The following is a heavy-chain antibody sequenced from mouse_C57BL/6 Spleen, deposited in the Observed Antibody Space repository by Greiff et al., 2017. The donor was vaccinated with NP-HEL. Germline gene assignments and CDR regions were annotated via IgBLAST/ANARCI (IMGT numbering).Heavy chain of an antibody. V-gene: IGHV3-6*01. D-gene: IGHD2-4*01. J-gene: IGHJ2*01. CDR3: ARVGYDYDVGLNFDY. CDR2: ISYDGSN. Sequence: EVKLEESGPGLVKPSQSLSLTCSVTGYSITSGYYWNWIRQFPGNKLEWMGYISYDGSNNYNPSLKNRISITRDTSKNQFFLKLNSVTTEDTATYYCARVGYDYDVGLNFDYWGQGTTLTVSS. CDR1: GYSITSGYY.